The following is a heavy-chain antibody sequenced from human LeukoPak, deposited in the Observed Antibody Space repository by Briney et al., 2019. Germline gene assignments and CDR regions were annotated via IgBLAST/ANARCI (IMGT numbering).Heavy chain of an antibody. CDR3: ARVFLERLTSGYFDN. CDR1: GFTFSSYS. CDR2: ISYDGRQK. J-gene: IGHJ4*02. D-gene: IGHD3-3*01. Sequence: AGGSLRLSCAASGFTFSSYSMNWVRQAPGKGLEWVAVISYDGRQKYYGDSVKGRFTISRDTPKNTLYLQMNSLRDDDTAVYYCARVFLERLTSGYFDNWGQGTLVTVSP. V-gene: IGHV3-30*03.